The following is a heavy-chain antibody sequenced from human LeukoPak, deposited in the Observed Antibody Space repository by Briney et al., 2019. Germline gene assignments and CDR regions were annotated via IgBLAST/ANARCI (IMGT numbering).Heavy chain of an antibody. J-gene: IGHJ5*02. D-gene: IGHD1-26*01. Sequence: SETLSLTCTVSGGSISGYYWSWIRQPPGKGLEWIGYIRYSGSTNYNPSLKSRVTISVDTSKNQFSLKLSSVTAADTAVYYCARVSGSYDGGWFDPWGQGTLVTVSS. CDR1: GGSISGYY. CDR2: IRYSGST. CDR3: ARVSGSYDGGWFDP. V-gene: IGHV4-59*08.